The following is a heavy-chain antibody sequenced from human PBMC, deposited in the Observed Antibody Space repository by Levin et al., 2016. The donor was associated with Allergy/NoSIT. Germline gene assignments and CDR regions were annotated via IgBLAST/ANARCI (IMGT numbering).Heavy chain of an antibody. D-gene: IGHD3-10*01. J-gene: IGHJ3*02. V-gene: IGHV4-4*02. CDR3: ARNYGSGSADAFDI. CDR2: IYHSGST. Sequence: WIRQPPGKGLEWIGEIYHSGSTNYNPSLKSRVTISVDKSKNQFSLKLSSVTAADTAVYYCARNYGSGSADAFDIWGQGTMVTVSS.